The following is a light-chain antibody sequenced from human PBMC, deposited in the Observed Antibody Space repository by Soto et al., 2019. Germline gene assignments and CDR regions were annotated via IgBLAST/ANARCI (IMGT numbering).Light chain of an antibody. V-gene: IGKV1-33*01. CDR1: QDISNY. CDR2: DAS. Sequence: DIQMTQSPSSLSASVGDRVTITCQASQDISNYLNWYQQKPGKAPKHLIYDASNLETGVPSRYSGSESATDFTFTISSMQPEDIATYYCQQYDNLPMYTFGQGTKLEIK. CDR3: QQYDNLPMYT. J-gene: IGKJ2*01.